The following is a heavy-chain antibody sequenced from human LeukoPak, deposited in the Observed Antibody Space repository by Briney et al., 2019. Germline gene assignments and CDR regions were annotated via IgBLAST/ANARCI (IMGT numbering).Heavy chain of an antibody. D-gene: IGHD3-22*01. CDR2: INWNGGST. Sequence: GGSLRLSCAASGFTFDDYGMSWVRQAPGKGLEWVSGINWNGGSTGYADSVKGRFTISRDNAKNSLHLQMNSLRAEDTALYYCARANYYDSSGYPVPFDPWGQGTLVTVSS. V-gene: IGHV3-20*04. CDR3: ARANYYDSSGYPVPFDP. CDR1: GFTFDDYG. J-gene: IGHJ5*02.